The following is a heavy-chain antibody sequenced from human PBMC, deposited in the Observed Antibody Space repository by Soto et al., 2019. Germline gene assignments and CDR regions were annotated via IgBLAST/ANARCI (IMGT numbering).Heavy chain of an antibody. D-gene: IGHD5-18*01. Sequence: SETLSLTCAVSSGSISSNWWSWVRQPPGKGLEWIGEIYHSGSTNYHPSLNGRVTISVDKSKNHFSLDLSSVTAADTAVYYCSSQTYSYAWHHWGQGIQVTVSS. CDR1: SGSISSNW. J-gene: IGHJ5*02. V-gene: IGHV4-4*02. CDR2: IYHSGST. CDR3: SSQTYSYAWHH.